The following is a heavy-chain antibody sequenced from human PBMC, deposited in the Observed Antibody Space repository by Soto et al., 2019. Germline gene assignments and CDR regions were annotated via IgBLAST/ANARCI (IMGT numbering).Heavy chain of an antibody. Sequence: QVQLQESGPGLVKPSQTLSLTCTVSGGSISSGGYYWSWIRQHPGKGLEWIGYTYYSGSTYYNPSLESRVTISVDTSKNQFSLKLSSVTAADTAVYYCARDYCSGGSCYFDYWGQGTLDTVSS. J-gene: IGHJ4*02. CDR3: ARDYCSGGSCYFDY. CDR1: GGSISSGGYY. CDR2: TYYSGST. V-gene: IGHV4-31*03. D-gene: IGHD2-15*01.